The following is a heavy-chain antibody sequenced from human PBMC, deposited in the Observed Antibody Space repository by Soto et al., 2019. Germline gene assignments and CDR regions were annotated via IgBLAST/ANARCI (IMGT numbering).Heavy chain of an antibody. CDR3: ARVAFSDFGMDV. Sequence: PSETLSLTCSVPGGAISSYYWSLVRQPAGKGLEWIGGVFSSGSTNYNASLKSRVSMSIDTSKNEVSPTLRSVTAADTPVYYCARVAFSDFGMDVWGPGTTV. V-gene: IGHV4-4*07. CDR2: VFSSGST. J-gene: IGHJ6*02. D-gene: IGHD3-3*02. CDR1: GGAISSYY.